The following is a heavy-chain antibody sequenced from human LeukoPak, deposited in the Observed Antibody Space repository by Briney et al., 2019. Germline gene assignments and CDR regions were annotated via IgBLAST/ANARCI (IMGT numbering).Heavy chain of an antibody. CDR1: GGTFSSYA. Sequence: ASVKVSCKASGGTFSSYAISWVRQAPGQGLEWMGGNIPIFGTANYAQKFQGRVTITADESTSTAYMELSSLRSEDTAVYYCARYPRYPYYDILTGFPGNYYYYGMDVWGQGTTVTVSS. D-gene: IGHD3-9*01. CDR3: ARYPRYPYYDILTGFPGNYYYYGMDV. CDR2: NIPIFGTA. J-gene: IGHJ6*02. V-gene: IGHV1-69*13.